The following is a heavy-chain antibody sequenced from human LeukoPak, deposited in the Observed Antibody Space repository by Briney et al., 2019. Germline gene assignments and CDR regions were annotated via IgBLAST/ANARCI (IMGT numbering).Heavy chain of an antibody. D-gene: IGHD5-24*01. CDR1: GGSISSYY. CDR3: ARGAGAGYNLQPFDY. J-gene: IGHJ4*02. CDR2: IYYSGST. Sequence: PSEPLSLTCTVSGGSISSYYWSWLRQPPGKGLEWIGYIYYSGSTKYNPSLKSRVSISVDTSKNQFSLKLSSVTAADTAVYYCARGAGAGYNLQPFDYWGQGTLVTVSS. V-gene: IGHV4-59*08.